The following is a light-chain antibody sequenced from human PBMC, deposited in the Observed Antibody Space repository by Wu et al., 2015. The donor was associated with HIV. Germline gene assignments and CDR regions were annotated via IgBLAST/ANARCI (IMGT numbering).Light chain of an antibody. CDR1: QSVSSN. Sequence: EIVVTQSPATLSVSPGERATLSCRASQSVSSNLAWYQQKPGQAPRLLIYGASTRATDIPARFSGSGSGTEFTLTISSLRSEDLAVYYCQQYNKWPQTFGQGTKVEIK. V-gene: IGKV3-15*01. J-gene: IGKJ1*01. CDR3: QQYNKWPQT. CDR2: GAS.